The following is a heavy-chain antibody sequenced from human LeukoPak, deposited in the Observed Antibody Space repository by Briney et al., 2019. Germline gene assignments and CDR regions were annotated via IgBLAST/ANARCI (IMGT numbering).Heavy chain of an antibody. J-gene: IGHJ4*02. CDR3: VEDVVVIVAAKPGI. CDR1: GFTFSTYA. V-gene: IGHV3-23*01. CDR2: IGGSGDTI. Sequence: PGGSLRLSCAASGFTFSTYAMSWVRQAPGKGLEWVSSIGGSGDTIYYADAVKGRFTISRDNSKNTLYLQMNSLRVDDTAVYYCVEDVVVIVAAKPGIWGQGTLVTVSS. D-gene: IGHD2-15*01.